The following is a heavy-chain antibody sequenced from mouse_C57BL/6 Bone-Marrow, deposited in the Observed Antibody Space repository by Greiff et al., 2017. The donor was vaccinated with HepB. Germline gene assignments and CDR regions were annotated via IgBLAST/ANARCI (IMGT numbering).Heavy chain of an antibody. J-gene: IGHJ2*01. CDR3: ARWATVVVDY. D-gene: IGHD1-1*01. CDR2: INPNNGGT. Sequence: EVQLQESGPELVKPGASVKMSCKASGYTFTDYNMHWVKQSHGKSLEWIGYINPNNGGTSYNQKFKGKATLTVNKSSSTAYMELRSLTSEDSAVYYCARWATVVVDYWGQGTTLTVSS. CDR1: GYTFTDYN. V-gene: IGHV1-22*01.